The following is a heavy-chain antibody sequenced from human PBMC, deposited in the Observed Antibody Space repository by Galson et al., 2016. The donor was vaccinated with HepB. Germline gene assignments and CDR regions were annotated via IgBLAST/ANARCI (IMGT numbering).Heavy chain of an antibody. CDR2: IYSGGSK. J-gene: IGHJ3*01. V-gene: IGHV3-66*02. CDR1: VFTVSSHY. D-gene: IGHD5-24*01. Sequence: LRLSCAASVFTVSSHYMSWVRQAPGKGLEGISTIYSGGSKYDADSVKNRISRSRDHSKNTMYLQMNSLKTEDTAVYYCATDRRDTYTWGSVGFDGGGQGTLVTVS. CDR3: ATDRRDTYTWGSVGFDG.